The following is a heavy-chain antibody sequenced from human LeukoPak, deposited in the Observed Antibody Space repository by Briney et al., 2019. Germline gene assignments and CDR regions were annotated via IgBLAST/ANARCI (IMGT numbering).Heavy chain of an antibody. CDR2: INHSGST. Sequence: SETLSLTCAVYGGSFSGYYWSWIRQPPGKGLEWIGEINHSGSTNYNPSLKSRVTISVDTSKNQFSLKLSSVTAADTAVYYCARGQHHQLLSAGYAYWGQGTLATVSS. CDR1: GGSFSGYY. V-gene: IGHV4-34*01. D-gene: IGHD2-2*01. CDR3: ARGQHHQLLSAGYAY. J-gene: IGHJ4*02.